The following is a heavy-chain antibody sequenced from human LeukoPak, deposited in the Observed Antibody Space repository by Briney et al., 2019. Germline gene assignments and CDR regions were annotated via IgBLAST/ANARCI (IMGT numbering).Heavy chain of an antibody. CDR2: ISYIGSI. J-gene: IGHJ4*02. V-gene: IGHV4-30-4*01. Sequence: KGLDWIGYISYIGSIYYNPSLKSRVTMSVDTSKNQFSLKLSSVTAADTAMYYCARDVRFYFDSWGQGTLVSVSS. CDR3: ARDVRFYFDS. D-gene: IGHD3-3*01.